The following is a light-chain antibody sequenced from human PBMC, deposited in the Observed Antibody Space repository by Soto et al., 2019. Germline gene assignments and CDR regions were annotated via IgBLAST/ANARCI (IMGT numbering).Light chain of an antibody. CDR3: KQTIQTRT. V-gene: IGKV2-28*01. CDR2: LGS. Sequence: DIVMTQSPLFLPVTPGEPSSISCRSSQSLLHSSVYTYLDWYLQKPRQSPQLLISLGSNRASWVPDRFSGIGSGTDFTLRISRVESEDVGVYYGKQTIQTRTFGKGTKVAV. J-gene: IGKJ1*01. CDR1: QSLLHSSVYTY.